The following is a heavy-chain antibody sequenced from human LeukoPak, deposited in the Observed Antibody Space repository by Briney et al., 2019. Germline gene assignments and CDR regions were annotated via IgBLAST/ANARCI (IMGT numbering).Heavy chain of an antibody. J-gene: IGHJ5*02. CDR2: INPNSGGT. CDR1: GYTFTGYY. CDR3: ARVPSLRFLEGPPFDP. Sequence: GASVKVSCKASGYTFTGYYMHWVRQAPGQGPEWMGWINPNSGGTNYAQKFQGRVNMTRDMSISTAYMELSRLRSDDTAVYYCARVPSLRFLEGPPFDPWAREPWSPSPQ. V-gene: IGHV1-2*02. D-gene: IGHD3-3*01.